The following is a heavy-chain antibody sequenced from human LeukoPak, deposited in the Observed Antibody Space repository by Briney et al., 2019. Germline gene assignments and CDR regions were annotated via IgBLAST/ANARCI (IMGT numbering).Heavy chain of an antibody. Sequence: GGSLRLSCAASGFTVSSNYMSWVRQAPGKGLEWVSVIYSGGSTYYSDSVKGRFTISRDNSKNTLYLQMNSMRAEDTGVYYCARGAGDSSSWYPTHYFDYWGQGTLVTVSS. V-gene: IGHV3-53*01. CDR3: ARGAGDSSSWYPTHYFDY. CDR2: IYSGGST. D-gene: IGHD6-13*01. J-gene: IGHJ4*02. CDR1: GFTVSSNY.